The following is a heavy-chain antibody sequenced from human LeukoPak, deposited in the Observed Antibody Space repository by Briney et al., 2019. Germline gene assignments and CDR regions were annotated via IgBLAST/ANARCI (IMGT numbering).Heavy chain of an antibody. CDR2: IYPGDSEV. D-gene: IGHD3-22*01. CDR1: GYTFTNFW. V-gene: IGHV5-51*01. J-gene: IGHJ3*02. CDR3: ARITTGSFDI. Sequence: NLGESLKISCKGSGYTFTNFWIGWVRQVSGRGLEWMGIIYPGDSEVKYSPSLQDHVTISADKSISTAYLQWSSLKASDTAMYYCARITTGSFDIWGQGTMVTVSS.